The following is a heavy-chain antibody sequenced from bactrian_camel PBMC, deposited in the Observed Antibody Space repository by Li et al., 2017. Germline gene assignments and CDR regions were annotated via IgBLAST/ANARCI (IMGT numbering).Heavy chain of an antibody. Sequence: HVQLVESGGGSVQAGGSLRLSCAASTGTFRSACMGWIRQVSGKEREGVAILDRNAYSGYADSVKGRFSISRDSSEATLYLLMNDLKPEDTAMYYCAADFYCTSPVQGLRLMSHLPHLGQGTQVTVS. D-gene: IGHD1*01. V-gene: IGHV3-2*01. CDR1: TGTFRSAC. J-gene: IGHJ4*01. CDR2: LDRNAYS. CDR3: AADFYCTSPVQGLRLMSHLPH.